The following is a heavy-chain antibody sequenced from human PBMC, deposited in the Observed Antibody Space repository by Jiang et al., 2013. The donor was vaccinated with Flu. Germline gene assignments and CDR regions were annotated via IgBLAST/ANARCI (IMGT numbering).Heavy chain of an antibody. V-gene: IGHV3-30-3*01. Sequence: VQLLESGGGVVQPGRSLTLSCTASAFTFSNYAIHWVRQAPGKGLEWVAVVAFDGRSQHCADSVKGRFTISRGNFNNTLCLQMNSLRPEDTAVYYCAREASFAPNPNFYYALDVWGPRDHGHRLL. D-gene: IGHD2-2*01. CDR1: AFTFSNYA. CDR2: VAFDGRSQ. CDR3: AREASFAPNPNFYYALDV. J-gene: IGHJ6*01.